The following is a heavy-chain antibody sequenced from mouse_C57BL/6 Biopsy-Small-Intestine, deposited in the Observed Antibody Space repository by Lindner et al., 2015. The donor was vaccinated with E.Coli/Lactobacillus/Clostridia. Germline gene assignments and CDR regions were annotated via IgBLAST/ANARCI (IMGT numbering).Heavy chain of an antibody. D-gene: IGHD2-4*01. CDR1: GFSFTDYY. J-gene: IGHJ4*01. CDR3: AQGLYYYSGSQSDWDY. Sequence: ASVKVSCKASGFSFTDYYMHWVRQAPGQGLEWMGRINPTNGVTNYAQKFQDRVTVTRDTSISTAYMELSRLRSDDTAVYFCAQGLYYYSGSQSDWDYWGQGTLVTVSS. V-gene: IGHV1-18*01. CDR2: INPTNGVT.